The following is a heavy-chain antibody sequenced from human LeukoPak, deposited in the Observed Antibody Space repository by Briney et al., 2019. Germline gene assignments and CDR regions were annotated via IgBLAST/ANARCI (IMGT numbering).Heavy chain of an antibody. D-gene: IGHD3-10*01. J-gene: IGHJ4*02. Sequence: ASVKVSCKASDYTFTNFGISWVRQAPGQGLEWMGWISAYNGNTNYARKFQGRLTVTTDTSTSTAYMELRSLTSDDTAVYYCARAGPFYYGSGNQVRCVDYWGQGTLVTVSS. CDR1: DYTFTNFG. CDR3: ARAGPFYYGSGNQVRCVDY. V-gene: IGHV1-18*01. CDR2: ISAYNGNT.